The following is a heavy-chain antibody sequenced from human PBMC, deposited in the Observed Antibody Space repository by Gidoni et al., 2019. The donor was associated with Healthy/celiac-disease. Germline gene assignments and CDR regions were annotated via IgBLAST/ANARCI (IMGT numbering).Heavy chain of an antibody. CDR2: IYYSGST. J-gene: IGHJ3*02. V-gene: IGHV4-31*03. CDR1: GGSISSGGSY. Sequence: QVQLQESGPGLVKPSQTLSLTCTVPGGSISSGGSYWSWIRQHPGKGLEWIGYIYYSGSTYYNPSLKSRVTISVDTSKNQFSLKLSSVTAADTAVYYCARERRAEGDDYVWGSYKAFDIWGQGTMVTVSS. CDR3: ARERRAEGDDYVWGSYKAFDI. D-gene: IGHD3-16*01.